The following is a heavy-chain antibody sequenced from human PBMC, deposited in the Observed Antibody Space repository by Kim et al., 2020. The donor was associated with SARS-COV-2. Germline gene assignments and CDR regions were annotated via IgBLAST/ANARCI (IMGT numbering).Heavy chain of an antibody. J-gene: IGHJ4*02. V-gene: IGHV1-69*01. CDR3: ARVPLYGGFQYYFDY. D-gene: IGHD5-12*01. Sequence: QKCQGRVTITADESTSTAYMELSSLRSEDTAVYYCARVPLYGGFQYYFDYWGQGTLVTVSS.